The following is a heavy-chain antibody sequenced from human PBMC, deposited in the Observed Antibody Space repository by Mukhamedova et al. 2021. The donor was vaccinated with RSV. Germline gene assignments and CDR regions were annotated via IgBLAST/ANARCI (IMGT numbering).Heavy chain of an antibody. D-gene: IGHD6-13*01. CDR3: ARHRGAYSASWGLRFFDAFDM. J-gene: IGHJ3*02. V-gene: IGHV5-51*01. Sequence: EYMGIIYPGDSDTRYSPSFQGQVTISADKSISAAYLQWNALKASDTAMYYCARHRGAYSASWGLRFFDAFDMWDQGTMVIVSS. CDR2: IYPGDSDT.